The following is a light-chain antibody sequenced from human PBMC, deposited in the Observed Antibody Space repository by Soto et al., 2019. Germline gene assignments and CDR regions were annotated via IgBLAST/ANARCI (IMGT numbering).Light chain of an antibody. J-gene: IGKJ4*01. CDR3: QQLHSYPLT. Sequence: DIQLTQSPSFLSASVGDRVTITCRASQGISSYLAWYQQKPGKAPKLLIYSASTLQSGVPSSFSGSGSGTEFTLTISSLQPEDFATYYCQQLHSYPLTFG. CDR1: QGISSY. CDR2: SAS. V-gene: IGKV1-9*01.